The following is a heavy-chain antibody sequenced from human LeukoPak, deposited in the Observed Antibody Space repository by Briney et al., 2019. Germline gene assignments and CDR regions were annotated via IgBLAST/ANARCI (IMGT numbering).Heavy chain of an antibody. CDR2: ISSSSRSI. D-gene: IGHD3-10*01. CDR1: GFTFSSYS. CDR3: ARGAFDI. Sequence: GGSLRLSCAASGFTFSSYSMNWVRQAPGKGLEWVSYISSSSRSIYYADSVKGRFTISRDNAKNSLYLQMNSLRAEDTAVYYCARGAFDIWGQGTMVTVSS. V-gene: IGHV3-48*04. J-gene: IGHJ3*02.